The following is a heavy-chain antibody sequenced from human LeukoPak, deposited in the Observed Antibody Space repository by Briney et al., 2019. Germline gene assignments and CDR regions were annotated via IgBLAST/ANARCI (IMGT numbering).Heavy chain of an antibody. J-gene: IGHJ6*03. V-gene: IGHV3-66*02. CDR2: ICSGGST. CDR1: GFTDSSNY. D-gene: IGHD3-16*01. Sequence: GGPLRLSCAASGFTDSSNYMLWLRQAPGKGLEWVSVICSGGSTYYSDSVKGRFPITRENSKNTLYLQMNSLRAEDTAAYYCARALGGYDYYMDVWGKGTTVTVSS. CDR3: ARALGGYDYYMDV.